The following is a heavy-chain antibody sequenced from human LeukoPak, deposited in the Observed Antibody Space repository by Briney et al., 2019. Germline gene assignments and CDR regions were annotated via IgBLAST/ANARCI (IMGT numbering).Heavy chain of an antibody. CDR2: VYHSGST. D-gene: IGHD3-16*01. CDR3: ATSGGY. J-gene: IGHJ4*02. V-gene: IGHV4-4*02. Sequence: SETLSLTCAVSSASISSSNWWSWVRQPPGKGLEWIGEVYHSGSTNYNPSLRSRVTIVVDKSNNQFSLKLNSVTAADTAVYYCATSGGYWGQGTLVTVSS. CDR1: SASISSSNW.